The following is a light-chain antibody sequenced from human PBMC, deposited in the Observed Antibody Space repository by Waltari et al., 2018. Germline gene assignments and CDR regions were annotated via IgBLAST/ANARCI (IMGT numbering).Light chain of an antibody. CDR1: QTINKY. V-gene: IGKV1-39*01. CDR2: IAS. J-gene: IGKJ1*01. CDR3: HQGYRTPQT. Sequence: DIQLTQSPSSLSASLGDTVSITCRANQTINKYLNWYQQKVGQAPKLLIFIASTLRSGVPSSFSGSGSGTEFTLTISGLQHEDFATYYCHQGYRTPQTFGQGTKLEVK.